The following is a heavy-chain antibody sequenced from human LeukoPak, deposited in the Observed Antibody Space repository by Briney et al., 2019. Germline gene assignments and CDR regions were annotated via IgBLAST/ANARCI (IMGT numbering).Heavy chain of an antibody. CDR2: MYDSGST. Sequence: SGTLSLTCTVSGGSFSSYYWSWIRQPPGKGLELIGYMYDSGSTNYNPSLKSRVTISVDTSKNQFSLRLNSVTAADTAVYYCARHGGSYTFDLWGQGVLVTVSS. CDR1: GGSFSSYY. CDR3: ARHGGSYTFDL. V-gene: IGHV4-59*01. J-gene: IGHJ4*02. D-gene: IGHD1-26*01.